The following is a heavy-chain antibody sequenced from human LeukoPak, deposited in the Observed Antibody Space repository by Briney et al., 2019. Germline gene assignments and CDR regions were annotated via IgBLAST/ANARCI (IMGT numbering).Heavy chain of an antibody. CDR2: FDPEDGET. Sequence: ASVKVSCKVSGYTLTELSMHWVRQAPGKGLEWMGGFDPEDGETIYAQKFQGRVTMTEDTSTDTAYMELSSLRSEDTAVYYCARLCSSTSCYTGPDPDYWGQGTLVTVSS. CDR3: ARLCSSTSCYTGPDPDY. J-gene: IGHJ4*02. V-gene: IGHV1-24*01. CDR1: GYTLTELS. D-gene: IGHD2-2*02.